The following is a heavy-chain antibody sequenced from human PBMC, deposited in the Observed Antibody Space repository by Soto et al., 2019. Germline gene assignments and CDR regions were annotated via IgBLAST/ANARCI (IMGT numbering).Heavy chain of an antibody. Sequence: GGSLRLSCSASGFTFGGYAMSWVRLAPGKGLELVGFIRSKAYYGTTEYAASVRGRFTISRDDSRSIAYLQMNSLKSEDTAVYFCTRAPFVVETAPTKFDYRGQGTPVTVSS. CDR2: IRSKAYYGTT. V-gene: IGHV3-49*04. CDR3: TRAPFVVETAPTKFDY. CDR1: GFTFGGYA. D-gene: IGHD2-21*02. J-gene: IGHJ4*02.